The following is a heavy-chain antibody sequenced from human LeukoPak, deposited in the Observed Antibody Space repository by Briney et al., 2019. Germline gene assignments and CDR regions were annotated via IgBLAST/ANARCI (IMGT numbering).Heavy chain of an antibody. D-gene: IGHD6-19*01. CDR2: IRADGGVR. J-gene: IGHJ5*02. CDR3: ARDPLYGSGA. Sequence: GGSLRLSCAASGFTFSSSWMSWVRQAPGKGLEWVANIRADGGVRNYVDSVKGRFTISRGNAKNSLYLQMNSLRAEDTAVYYCARDPLYGSGAWGQGTLVTVSS. V-gene: IGHV3-7*05. CDR1: GFTFSSSW.